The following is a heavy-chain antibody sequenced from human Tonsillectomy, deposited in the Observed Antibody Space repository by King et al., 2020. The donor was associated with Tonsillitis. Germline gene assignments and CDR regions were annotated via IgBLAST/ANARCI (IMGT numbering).Heavy chain of an antibody. CDR3: AKDCTGGSCWIDH. J-gene: IGHJ4*02. V-gene: IGHV3-23*04. CDR2: IRASDDNT. Sequence: VQLVESGGGLVQPGGSLRLSCAASGFTFSTYAMSWVRQAPGKGLEWVSAIRASDDNTYYADSVKGRFTISRDNSKNTMFLQMNSLRAEDTAIYYCAKDCTGGSCWIDHWGQGTLVTVSS. D-gene: IGHD2-15*01. CDR1: GFTFSTYA.